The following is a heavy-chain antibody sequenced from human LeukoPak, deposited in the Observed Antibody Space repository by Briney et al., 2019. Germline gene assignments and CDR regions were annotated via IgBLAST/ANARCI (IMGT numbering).Heavy chain of an antibody. Sequence: ASVKVSCKASGYTFTGYYMHWVRQAPGQGLEGMGWIDPNSGGTNYAQKFQGRVTITRDTSISTAYMVLNRLRSEDTAVYYCATEFQYGSGSQFWFDPWGQGTLVTVSS. CDR3: ATEFQYGSGSQFWFDP. J-gene: IGHJ5*02. D-gene: IGHD3-10*01. V-gene: IGHV1-2*02. CDR1: GYTFTGYY. CDR2: IDPNSGGT.